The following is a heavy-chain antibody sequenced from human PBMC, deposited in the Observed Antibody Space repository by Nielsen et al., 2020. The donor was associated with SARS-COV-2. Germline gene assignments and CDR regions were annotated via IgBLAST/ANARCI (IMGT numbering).Heavy chain of an antibody. CDR1: GFTFDDYA. CDR3: AKWPSVYYYDSSGIPSDDAFDI. J-gene: IGHJ3*02. D-gene: IGHD3-22*01. Sequence: GGSLRFSCAASGFTFDDYAMHWVRQAPGKGLEWVSGISWNSGSIGYADSVKGRFTISRDNAKNSLYLQMNSLRAEDTALYYCAKWPSVYYYDSSGIPSDDAFDIWGQGTMVTVSS. V-gene: IGHV3-9*01. CDR2: ISWNSGSI.